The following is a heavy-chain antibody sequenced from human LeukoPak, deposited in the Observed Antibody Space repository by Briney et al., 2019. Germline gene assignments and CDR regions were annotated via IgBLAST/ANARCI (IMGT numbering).Heavy chain of an antibody. CDR2: IGGSGGST. CDR1: GFTFSSYA. D-gene: IGHD3-3*01. Sequence: GGSLNLSCAASGFTFSSYAMSWFRQAPGKGLEWVSAIGGSGGSTYYADSVKGRFTISRDNSKNTLYLQMNSLRAEDTAVYYCAKDTKDYDFWSGYYTDAAFDIWGQGTMVTVSS. J-gene: IGHJ3*02. CDR3: AKDTKDYDFWSGYYTDAAFDI. V-gene: IGHV3-23*01.